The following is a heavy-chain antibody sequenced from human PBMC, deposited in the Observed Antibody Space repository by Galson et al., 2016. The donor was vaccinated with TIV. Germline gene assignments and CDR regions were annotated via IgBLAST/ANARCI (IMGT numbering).Heavy chain of an antibody. CDR1: GGTFRSYV. D-gene: IGHD6-19*01. Sequence: SVKVSCKASGGTFRSYVVTWVRQAPGQGLEWMGGIISISGTANYAQKFQGRLTITTDESTSTSYMELTSLTSEDTAKYYCARGNPVAGPEIDYWGQGTLVPVSS. V-gene: IGHV1-69*05. J-gene: IGHJ4*02. CDR2: IISISGTA. CDR3: ARGNPVAGPEIDY.